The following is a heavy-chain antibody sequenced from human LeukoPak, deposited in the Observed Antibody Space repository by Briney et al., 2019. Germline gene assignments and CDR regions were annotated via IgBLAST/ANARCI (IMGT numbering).Heavy chain of an antibody. Sequence: SVKVSCKASGGTFSSYAISWVRQAPGQGLEWMGGIIPIFGTANYAQKFQGRVTITTDESTSTAYMELSSLRSEDTAVYYCASSSSVVPAAPVDYWGQGTPVTVSS. V-gene: IGHV1-69*05. J-gene: IGHJ4*02. CDR2: IIPIFGTA. CDR1: GGTFSSYA. D-gene: IGHD2-2*01. CDR3: ASSSSVVPAAPVDY.